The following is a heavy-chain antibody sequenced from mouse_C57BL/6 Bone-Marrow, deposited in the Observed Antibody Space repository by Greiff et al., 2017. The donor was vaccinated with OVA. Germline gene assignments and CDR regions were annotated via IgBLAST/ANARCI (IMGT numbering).Heavy chain of an antibody. J-gene: IGHJ3*01. V-gene: IGHV1-50*01. Sequence: QVQLQQPGAELVKPGASVKLSCKASGYTFTSYWMQWVKQRPGQGLEWIGEIDPSDSYTNYNQKFKGKATLTVDTSSITAYMQLSSLTSEDSAVYYCARENLWGFAYWGQGTLVTVSA. D-gene: IGHD5-1*01. CDR1: GYTFTSYW. CDR2: IDPSDSYT. CDR3: ARENLWGFAY.